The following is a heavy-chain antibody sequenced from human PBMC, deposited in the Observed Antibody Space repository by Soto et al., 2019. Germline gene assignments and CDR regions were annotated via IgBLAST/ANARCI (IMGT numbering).Heavy chain of an antibody. J-gene: IGHJ4*02. Sequence: EVQLLDSGGALVQPGGSLRLSCVATGFSFRNYAMNWVRQAPGKGLEWVSGIFGNGDGTYYADSVKGRFTISRDNSNNTLYLQMKSLRADDTAVYYCAKDDTYSDCFSGFDYWGQGTQVTVSS. V-gene: IGHV3-23*01. CDR3: AKDDTYSDCFSGFDY. D-gene: IGHD3-9*01. CDR1: GFSFRNYA. CDR2: IFGNGDGT.